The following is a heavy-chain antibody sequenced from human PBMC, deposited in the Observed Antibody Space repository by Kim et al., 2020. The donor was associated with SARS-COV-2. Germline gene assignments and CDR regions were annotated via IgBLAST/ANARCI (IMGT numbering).Heavy chain of an antibody. CDR3: ARVPATAQLYFDY. V-gene: IGHV4-34*01. J-gene: IGHJ4*02. D-gene: IGHD2-2*01. Sequence: NPPLNSRVTISVAPSKNHFYLKLSSVAAADTAVYYCARVPATAQLYFDYWGQGTLVTVSS.